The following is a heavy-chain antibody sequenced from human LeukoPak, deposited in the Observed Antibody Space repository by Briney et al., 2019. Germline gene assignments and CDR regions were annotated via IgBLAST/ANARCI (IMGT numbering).Heavy chain of an antibody. V-gene: IGHV5-51*01. CDR3: ARIKDDYIIDS. Sequence: GESLKISCKGSGYTFTSYWIGWVRQMPGKGLEWMGILYPVDSDTRYSPSFQGQVTISADKSISTAYLQWSSLKASDTSMYYCARIKDDYIIDSWGQGTLVTVSS. D-gene: IGHD5-24*01. J-gene: IGHJ5*01. CDR1: GYTFTSYW. CDR2: LYPVDSDT.